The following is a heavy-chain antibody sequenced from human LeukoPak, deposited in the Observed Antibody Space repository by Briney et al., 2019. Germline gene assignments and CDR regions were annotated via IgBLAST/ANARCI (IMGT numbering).Heavy chain of an antibody. CDR3: ARVGLVLMVYVLCDY. V-gene: IGHV1-18*01. D-gene: IGHD2-8*01. J-gene: IGHJ4*02. CDR1: GYTFTSYG. CDR2: IIAYNGNT. Sequence: ASVKVSCKASGYTFTSYGISWVRQAPGQGLEWMGWIIAYNGNTNYAQKLQGRVTMTTDTSTSTAYMELRSLRSDDTAVYYCARVGLVLMVYVLCDYWAQSTVVPVSS.